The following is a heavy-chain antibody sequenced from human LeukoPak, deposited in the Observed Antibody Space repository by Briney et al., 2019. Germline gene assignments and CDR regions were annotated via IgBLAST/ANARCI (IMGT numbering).Heavy chain of an antibody. CDR2: INTQGTYT. Sequence: PGGSLRLSCAVSGITFSSYWMHWVRQDPGRGLLWVSRINTQGTYTNYADSVKGRFTISRDNAKNTLYLQMSSLRADDTAAYYCVIDLGDYNDFWGQGTLVSVSS. D-gene: IGHD2-15*01. CDR1: GITFSSYW. CDR3: VIDLGDYNDF. J-gene: IGHJ4*02. V-gene: IGHV3-74*01.